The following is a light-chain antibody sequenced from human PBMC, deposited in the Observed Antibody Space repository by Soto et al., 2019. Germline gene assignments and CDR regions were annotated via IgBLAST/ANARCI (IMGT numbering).Light chain of an antibody. J-gene: IGKJ1*01. CDR2: SAS. CDR1: QSVSSK. CDR3: HQYNNWPPWT. Sequence: EIVRTQSPATLSLSPGQRATLSCRASQSVSSKLAWYQQRPGQAPRLLIFSASTRATGIPARFSGSGSGTEFTLTISSLQSEDFAVYYCHQYNNWPPWTFGQGTKVDIK. V-gene: IGKV3-15*01.